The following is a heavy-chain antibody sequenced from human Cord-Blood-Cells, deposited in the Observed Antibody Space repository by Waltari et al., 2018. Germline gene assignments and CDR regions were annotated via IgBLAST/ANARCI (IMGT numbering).Heavy chain of an antibody. CDR1: GGSISSSNW. CDR2: IYHSGRT. Sequence: QVQLQESGPGLVKPSGTLAPTCAVPGGSISSSNWWCRVRQPPGKGLQWIGEIYHSGRTNYNPSLKSRVTISVDKSKNQFSLKLSSVTAADTAVYYCARGILVGATNWFDPWGQGTLVTVSS. CDR3: ARGILVGATNWFDP. V-gene: IGHV4-4*02. D-gene: IGHD1-26*01. J-gene: IGHJ5*02.